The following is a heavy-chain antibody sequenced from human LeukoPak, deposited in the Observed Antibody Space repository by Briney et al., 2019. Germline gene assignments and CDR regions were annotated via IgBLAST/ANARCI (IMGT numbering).Heavy chain of an antibody. CDR2: IYYSGST. CDR1: VGPTNSSS. J-gene: IGHJ4*02. CDR3: ARARCGTCVFDY. D-gene: IGHD2-15*01. Sequence: SKTCPSTATALVGPTNSSSWTWFGQPPGKGLRWIGYIYYSGSTNYNPSLKSRVTTSVDTSQNQFSLKLTSVTAADTAVYYCARARCGTCVFDYWGQGTLVTVSS. V-gene: IGHV4-59*01.